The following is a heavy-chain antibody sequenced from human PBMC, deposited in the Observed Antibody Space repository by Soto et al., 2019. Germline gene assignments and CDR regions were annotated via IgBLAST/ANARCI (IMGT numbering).Heavy chain of an antibody. CDR2: ITATGDRT. Sequence: GGSLRLSCADSGFRFSSYSISWVRQTPGKGLEWVAAITATGDRTYYADSVTGRFTISRDNSKKTHYLQMTSLRAEDTAMYYCATMNGYFEYWGQGTPVTVSS. CDR3: ATMNGYFEY. D-gene: IGHD3-22*01. V-gene: IGHV3-23*01. J-gene: IGHJ4*02. CDR1: GFRFSSYS.